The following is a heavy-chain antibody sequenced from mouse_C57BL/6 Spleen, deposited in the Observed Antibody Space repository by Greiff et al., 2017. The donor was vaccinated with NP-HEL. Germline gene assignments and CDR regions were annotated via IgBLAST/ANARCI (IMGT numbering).Heavy chain of an antibody. CDR2: IDPEDGET. CDR1: GFNIKDYY. J-gene: IGHJ3*01. Sequence: EVQRVESGAELVKPGASVKLSCTASGFNIKDYYMHWVKQRTEQGLEWIGRIDPEDGETKYAPQFQGKATIPADTSSTTAYLQLSSLTSEDTAVYYCARGDYDGISPFAYWGQGTMVTVSA. CDR3: ARGDYDGISPFAY. V-gene: IGHV14-2*01. D-gene: IGHD1-1*01.